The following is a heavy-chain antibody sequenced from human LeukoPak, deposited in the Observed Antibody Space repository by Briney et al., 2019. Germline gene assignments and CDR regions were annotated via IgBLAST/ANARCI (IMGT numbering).Heavy chain of an antibody. CDR2: IWFDGSNK. CDR3: ARAGRDSSGWPFLDN. CDR1: GFTFGSHG. D-gene: IGHD6-19*01. J-gene: IGHJ4*02. Sequence: SGGSLRLSCAASGFTFGSHGMNWVRQAPGKGPEWVAVIWFDGSNKYYADSVNGRFTISRDNSNNTLYLQMDSLRAEDTAAYYSARAGRDSSGWPFLDNWGQGTLVTVSS. V-gene: IGHV3-33*01.